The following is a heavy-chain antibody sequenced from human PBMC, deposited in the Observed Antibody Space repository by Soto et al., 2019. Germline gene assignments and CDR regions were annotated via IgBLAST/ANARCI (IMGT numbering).Heavy chain of an antibody. CDR2: ISGIGDDT. D-gene: IGHD2-2*01. J-gene: IGHJ4*02. CDR3: ARFSVVPAAPDY. CDR1: GFTFSSYT. V-gene: IGHV3-23*01. Sequence: GGSLILSWAASGFTFSSYTMSWVRQALGKGLEWVSTISGIGDDTYYADSVKGRFALSRDNSKNTLYLQMNSLRAEDTALYFCARFSVVPAAPDYWGQGTLVTVSS.